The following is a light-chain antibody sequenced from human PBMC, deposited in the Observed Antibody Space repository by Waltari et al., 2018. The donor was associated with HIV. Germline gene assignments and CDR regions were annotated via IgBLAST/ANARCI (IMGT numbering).Light chain of an antibody. CDR3: QSYDSSLSGSV. Sequence: QSVLTQPPSVSGAPGQRVTIPCPGSSSNIGAGYDVHWYQQLPGTAPKLLIYGNSNRPSWVPDRFSGSKSGTAASLAITGLQAEDEADYYCQSYDSSLSGSVFGGGTKLTVL. V-gene: IGLV1-40*01. CDR2: GNS. CDR1: SSNIGAGYD. J-gene: IGLJ3*02.